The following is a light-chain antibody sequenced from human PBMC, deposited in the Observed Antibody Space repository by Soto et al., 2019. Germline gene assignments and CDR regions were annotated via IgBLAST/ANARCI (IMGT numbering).Light chain of an antibody. V-gene: IGKV3-20*01. CDR1: QSVSSSY. CDR2: GAS. Sequence: ESVLTQSPGTLSLSPGERATLSCRASQSVSSSYLAWYQQKPGQAPRLLIYGASSRATGIPDRFSGSGSGTEFTLTNSRLEPEDFALYYCQQSGRSPPGFGQVTKVELK. CDR3: QQSGRSPPG. J-gene: IGKJ1*01.